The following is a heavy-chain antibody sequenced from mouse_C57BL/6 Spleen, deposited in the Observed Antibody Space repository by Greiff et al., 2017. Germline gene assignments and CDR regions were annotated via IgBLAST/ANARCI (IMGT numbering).Heavy chain of an antibody. CDR2: TNPNNGGT. CDR1: GYTFTDYY. V-gene: IGHV1-26*01. D-gene: IGHD1-3*01. Sequence: EVQLQQSGPELVKPGASVKISCKASGYTFTDYYMNWVKQSHGKSLEWIGDTNPNNGGTSYNQKFKGKATLTVDKSSSTAYMELRSLTSEDSAVYYCARNYWFAYWGQGTLVTVSA. J-gene: IGHJ3*01. CDR3: ARNYWFAY.